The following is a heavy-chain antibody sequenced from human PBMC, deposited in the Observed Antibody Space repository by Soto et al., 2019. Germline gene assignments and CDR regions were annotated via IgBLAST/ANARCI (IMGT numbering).Heavy chain of an antibody. D-gene: IGHD4-17*01. CDR3: AKPYPEDYRDYTPDY. Sequence: PWWSLRLSCASSGFTFISYAMICVSQAPGKGLEWVSAISGSGGSTYYADSVKGRFTISRDNSKNTLYLQMNSLRAEDTAVYYCAKPYPEDYRDYTPDYWGQGTLVTVPS. V-gene: IGHV3-23*01. CDR1: GFTFISYA. CDR2: ISGSGGST. J-gene: IGHJ4*02.